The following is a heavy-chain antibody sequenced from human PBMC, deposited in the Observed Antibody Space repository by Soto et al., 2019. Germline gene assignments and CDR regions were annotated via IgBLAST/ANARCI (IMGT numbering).Heavy chain of an antibody. V-gene: IGHV4-59*01. J-gene: IGHJ5*02. CDR1: GGSISSYY. CDR3: ARNARRGVANWFDP. D-gene: IGHD5-12*01. CDR2: IYYSGST. Sequence: SETLSLTCTVSGGSISSYYCSWIRQPPGKGLEWIGYIYYSGSTNYNPSLKSRVTISVDTSKNQFSLKLSSVTAADTAVYYCARNARRGVANWFDPWGQGTLVTVSS.